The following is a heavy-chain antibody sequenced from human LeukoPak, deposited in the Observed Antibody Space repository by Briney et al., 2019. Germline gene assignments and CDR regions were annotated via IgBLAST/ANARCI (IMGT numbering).Heavy chain of an antibody. Sequence: SQTLSLTCTVSGGSISSGDYYWSWIRQPPGKGLEWIGYINYSGSTYYNPSLKSRVTISVETSKNQFSLKLSSVTAADTAVYYCARWIQLWFKTLGRAFDIWGQGTMVTVSS. V-gene: IGHV4-30-4*01. J-gene: IGHJ3*02. CDR1: GGSISSGDYY. D-gene: IGHD5-18*01. CDR3: ARWIQLWFKTLGRAFDI. CDR2: INYSGST.